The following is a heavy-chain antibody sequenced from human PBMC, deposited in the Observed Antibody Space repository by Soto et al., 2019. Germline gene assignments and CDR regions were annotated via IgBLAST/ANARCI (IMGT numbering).Heavy chain of an antibody. Sequence: GGSLRLSCVISGFTFSSYAMTWVRQAPGKGLEWVSTLNGRATEKYHADSVRGRFTISRDNSKSTLYLQMNSLRAEDSAIYYCAKGYSDSSWSHLDFWGQGTLVTVSS. CDR2: LNGRATEK. CDR3: AKGYSDSSWSHLDF. D-gene: IGHD6-13*01. V-gene: IGHV3-23*01. J-gene: IGHJ4*02. CDR1: GFTFSSYA.